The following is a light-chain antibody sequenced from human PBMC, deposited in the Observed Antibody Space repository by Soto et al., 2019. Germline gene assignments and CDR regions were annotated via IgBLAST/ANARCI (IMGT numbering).Light chain of an antibody. V-gene: IGLV2-14*01. CDR1: SSDVGGYNY. CDR3: SSYTSSSTLRV. CDR2: DVS. J-gene: IGLJ1*01. Sequence: VLTQPASVSGSPGQSITISCTGTSSDVGGYNYVSWYQQHPGKAPKLMIYDVSNRPSGVSNRFSGSKSGNTASLTISGLQAEDEADYYCSSYTSSSTLRVFGTGTKVTVL.